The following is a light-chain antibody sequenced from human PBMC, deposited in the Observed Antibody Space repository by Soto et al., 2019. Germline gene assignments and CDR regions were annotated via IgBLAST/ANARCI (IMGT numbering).Light chain of an antibody. V-gene: IGLV2-14*01. Sequence: QSALTQPASVSGSPGQSITISCTGTSSDVGGYDFVSWYQHHPGKVPKLTIFEVSKRPSGVSNRFSGSKSGNTASLTISGLQAEDEADYYCSSYTSTTLVFGGGTKLTVL. CDR1: SSDVGGYDF. CDR3: SSYTSTTLV. J-gene: IGLJ2*01. CDR2: EVS.